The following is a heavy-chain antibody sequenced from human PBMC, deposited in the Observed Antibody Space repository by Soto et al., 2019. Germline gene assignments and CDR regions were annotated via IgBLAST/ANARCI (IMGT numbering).Heavy chain of an antibody. V-gene: IGHV3-66*01. CDR1: GFTVSSNY. Sequence: GGSLRLSCAASGFTVSSNYMSWVRQAPGKGLEWVSVIYSGGSTYYADSEKGRFTISRDNSKNTLYLQMNSLRSEDTAVYYCAKGVSLRADHYINTWGQGTLVTVSS. CDR2: IYSGGST. CDR3: AKGVSLRADHYINT. J-gene: IGHJ5*02. D-gene: IGHD4-17*01.